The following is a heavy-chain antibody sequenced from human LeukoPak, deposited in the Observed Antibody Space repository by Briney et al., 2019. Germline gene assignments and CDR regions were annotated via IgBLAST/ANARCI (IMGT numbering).Heavy chain of an antibody. CDR2: IYHSGST. D-gene: IGHD3-10*01. CDR3: ARARITMVRGSHWDY. V-gene: IGHV4-4*02. Sequence: SETLSLTCAVSGGSISSSNWWSWVRQPPGKGLEWIGEIYHSGSTNYNPSLKSRVTISVDKSKNQFSLKLSSVTAADTAVYYCARARITMVRGSHWDYWGQGTLVTVSS. J-gene: IGHJ4*02. CDR1: GGSISSSNW.